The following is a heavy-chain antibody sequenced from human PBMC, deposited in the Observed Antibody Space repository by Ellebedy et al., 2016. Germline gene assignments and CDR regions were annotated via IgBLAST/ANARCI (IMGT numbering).Heavy chain of an antibody. CDR3: ARDRATTLDS. CDR2: IWYDGRNK. V-gene: IGHV3-33*01. J-gene: IGHJ4*02. D-gene: IGHD1-1*01. Sequence: GESLKISXAASGFFFGSYGMHWIRQAPGKGLEWVAVIWYDGRNKYYADSVRGRFTISRDNSQNTLSLQMNSLRGNDTALYYCARDRATTLDSWGQGTLVTVPS. CDR1: GFFFGSYG.